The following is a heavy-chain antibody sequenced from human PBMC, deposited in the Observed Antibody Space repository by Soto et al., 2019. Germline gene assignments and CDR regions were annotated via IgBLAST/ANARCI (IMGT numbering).Heavy chain of an antibody. D-gene: IGHD5-12*01. J-gene: IGHJ6*02. CDR1: GFTFSSYA. CDR2: ISGSGGST. V-gene: IGHV3-23*01. Sequence: GGSLRLSCAASGFTFSSYAMSWVRQAPGKGLEWVSAISGSGGSTYYADSVKGRFTISRDNSKNTLYLQMNSLRAEDTAVYYCALSSSGGYDMAITMDVWGQGTTVTVSS. CDR3: ALSSSGGYDMAITMDV.